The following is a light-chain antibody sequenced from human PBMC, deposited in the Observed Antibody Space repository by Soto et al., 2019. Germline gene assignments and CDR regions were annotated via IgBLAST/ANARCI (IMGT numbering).Light chain of an antibody. CDR3: QQRSKWPPFT. CDR2: DAS. V-gene: IGKV3-11*01. Sequence: EIVLTQSPVTLSLSPGERATLSCRASQSVSSYFAWYQQKPGQAPKLLIYDASNRATGIPARFSGGGSGTDFTLTIDNLEPEDFAIYYCQQRSKWPPFTFGQGTRLEIK. CDR1: QSVSSY. J-gene: IGKJ5*01.